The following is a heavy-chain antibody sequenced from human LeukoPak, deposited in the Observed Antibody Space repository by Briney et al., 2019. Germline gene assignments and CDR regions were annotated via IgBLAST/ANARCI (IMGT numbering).Heavy chain of an antibody. CDR3: ARDGGKGYEIDY. V-gene: IGHV3-30*02. D-gene: IGHD2-2*01. CDR1: GFTFSSYG. CDR2: IRYDGSSN. Sequence: GGSLRLSCAASGFTFSSYGMHWVRQAPRKRVEWVAFIRYDGSSNYYADSVKGRFTISRDNSKNTLYMQMNSLRPEDTAVYYCARDGGKGYEIDYWGQGTVVTVSS. J-gene: IGHJ4*02.